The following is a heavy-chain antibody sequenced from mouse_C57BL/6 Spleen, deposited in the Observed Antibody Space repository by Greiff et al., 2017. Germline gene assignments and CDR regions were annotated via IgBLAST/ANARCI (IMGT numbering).Heavy chain of an antibody. CDR3: ARRGDYGESKYAMDY. Sequence: EVMLVESGGGLVKPGGSLKLSCAASGFTFSDYGMHWVRQAPEKGLEWVAYISSGSSTIYYADTVKGRFTIPRDNAKNTLFLQMTSLRSEDTAMYSCARRGDYGESKYAMDYWGQGTSVTVSS. CDR2: ISSGSSTI. D-gene: IGHD2-4*01. J-gene: IGHJ4*01. CDR1: GFTFSDYG. V-gene: IGHV5-17*01.